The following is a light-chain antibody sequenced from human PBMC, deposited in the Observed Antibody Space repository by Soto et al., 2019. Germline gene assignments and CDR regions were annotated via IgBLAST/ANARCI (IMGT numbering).Light chain of an antibody. CDR2: EGS. V-gene: IGLV2-23*03. J-gene: IGLJ2*01. CDR3: CSYAGSSTFDVV. CDR1: SSDVGSYNL. Sequence: QSALTQPASVSGSPGQSITISCTGTSSDVGSYNLVSWYQQHPGKAPKLMIYEGSKRPSGVSNRFSGSKSGNTASLTISGLHAEDEADYYGCSYAGSSTFDVVFGGGTKLTVL.